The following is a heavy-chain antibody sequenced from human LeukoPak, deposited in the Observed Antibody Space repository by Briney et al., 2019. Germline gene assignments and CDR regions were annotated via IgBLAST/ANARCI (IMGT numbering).Heavy chain of an antibody. Sequence: KASETLSLTCAVYGGSFSGYYWSWIRQPPGKGLEWIGEINHSGSTNYNPSLKSRVTISVDTSKNQFSLKLSSVTAADTAVYYCARRTRSPTGRYSYGQTDAFDIWGQGTMVTVSS. J-gene: IGHJ3*02. V-gene: IGHV4-34*01. CDR2: INHSGST. CDR3: ARRTRSPTGRYSYGQTDAFDI. D-gene: IGHD5-18*01. CDR1: GGSFSGYY.